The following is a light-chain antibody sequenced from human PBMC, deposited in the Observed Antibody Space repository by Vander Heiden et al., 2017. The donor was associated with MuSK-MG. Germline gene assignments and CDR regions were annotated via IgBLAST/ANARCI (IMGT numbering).Light chain of an antibody. CDR2: YVS. CDR1: SSNLVGYNY. Sequence: QSALTQPAPVCASPGQSITTPCIGTSSNLVGYNYVSWYQQHQGKAPKLMINYVSNRRARVSNRFSSSKSGNTTSVTISGLQAEDEADYYCSSYTSSSTSYVFGTGTKVTVL. J-gene: IGLJ1*01. CDR3: SSYTSSSTSYV. V-gene: IGLV2-14*03.